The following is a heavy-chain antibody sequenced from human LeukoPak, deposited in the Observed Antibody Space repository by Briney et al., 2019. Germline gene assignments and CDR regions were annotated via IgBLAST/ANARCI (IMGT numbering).Heavy chain of an antibody. CDR2: IKKDGSEK. D-gene: IGHD1-1*01. Sequence: GGSLRLSCAASGFTFSSYWMGWFRQAPGKGLEWVANIKKDGSEKYYVDSVKGRFTISRDNAKNSLYLQMNSLRAEDTAVYYCARGSGRGDYWGQGTLVTVSS. CDR1: GFTFSSYW. CDR3: ARGSGRGDY. J-gene: IGHJ4*02. V-gene: IGHV3-7*01.